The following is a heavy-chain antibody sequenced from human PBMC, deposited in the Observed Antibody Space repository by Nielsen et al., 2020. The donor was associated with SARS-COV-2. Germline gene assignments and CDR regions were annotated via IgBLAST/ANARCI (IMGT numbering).Heavy chain of an antibody. CDR3: ARGFFRSRDDFCSGYRDNYFDY. V-gene: IGHV1-8*01. CDR1: GYTFTSYD. J-gene: IGHJ4*02. Sequence: ASVKVSCKASGYTFTSYDINWVRQATGQGLEWMGWMNPNSGNTGYAQKFQGRVTMTRNTSISTAYMELSSLRSEDTAVYYCARGFFRSRDDFCSGYRDNYFDYWGQGTLVTVSS. D-gene: IGHD3-3*01. CDR2: MNPNSGNT.